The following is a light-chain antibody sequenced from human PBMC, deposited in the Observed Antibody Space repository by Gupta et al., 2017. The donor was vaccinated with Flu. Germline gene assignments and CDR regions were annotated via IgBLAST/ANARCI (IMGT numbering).Light chain of an antibody. CDR3: QQYYSTPWT. V-gene: IGKV4-1*01. Sequence: DIVMTQSPDSLAVSLGERATINCKSSQNVLYISNNKNYLAWYQQKPGQPPKLLIYWASTRESGVPDRFSGSGSGTEFTLTISSLQAEDVAVYYCQQYYSTPWTFGQGTKVEIK. CDR1: QNVLYISNNKNY. J-gene: IGKJ1*01. CDR2: WAS.